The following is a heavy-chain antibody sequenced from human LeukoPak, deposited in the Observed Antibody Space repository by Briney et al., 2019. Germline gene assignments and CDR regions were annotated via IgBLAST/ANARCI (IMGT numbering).Heavy chain of an antibody. Sequence: ASVKVSCKAFGYTFTSNYMHWVRQAPGQGPEWMGVISPSGGSTTYAQKFQGRVTLTRDMSTSTDYLELSSLRSEDTAVYYCARSVGELPILDYWGQGIRVIVSS. J-gene: IGHJ4*02. CDR1: GYTFTSNY. CDR2: ISPSGGST. D-gene: IGHD3-10*01. CDR3: ARSVGELPILDY. V-gene: IGHV1-46*01.